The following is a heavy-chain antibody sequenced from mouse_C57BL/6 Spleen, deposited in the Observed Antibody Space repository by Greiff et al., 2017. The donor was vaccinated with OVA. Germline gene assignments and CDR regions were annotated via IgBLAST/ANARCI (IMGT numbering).Heavy chain of an antibody. CDR3: TRAYYYGSSYRYYFDY. CDR2: ISSGGDYI. CDR1: GFTFSSYA. J-gene: IGHJ2*01. Sequence: EVQGVESGGGLVKPGGSLKLSCAASGFTFSSYAMSWVRQTPEKRLEWVAYISSGGDYIYYADTVKGRFTISRDNARNTLYLQMSSLKSEDTAMYYWTRAYYYGSSYRYYFDYWGQGTTLTVSS. V-gene: IGHV5-9-1*02. D-gene: IGHD1-1*01.